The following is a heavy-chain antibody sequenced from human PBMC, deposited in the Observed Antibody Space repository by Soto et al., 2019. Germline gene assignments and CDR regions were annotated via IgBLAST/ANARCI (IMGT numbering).Heavy chain of an antibody. Sequence: QVQLQQWGAGLLKPLETLSLTCAVYGGSFSGYQWSWIRQTPGKGLEWIGGINDSGDISYNPPTKSRVTXXXXXXXXXXXXXXXXXXXXDTAVYYCARGLILWFGELSRRGGYYYYMDVWGKGTTVTVSS. CDR1: GGSFSGYQ. V-gene: IGHV4-34*01. J-gene: IGHJ6*03. CDR2: INDSGDI. CDR3: ARGLILWFGELSRRGGYYYYMDV. D-gene: IGHD3-10*01.